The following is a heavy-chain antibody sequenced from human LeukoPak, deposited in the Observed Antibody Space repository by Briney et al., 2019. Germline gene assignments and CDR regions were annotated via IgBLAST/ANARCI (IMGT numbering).Heavy chain of an antibody. CDR1: GFTFSGHW. CDR3: TRDRSRAEDD. D-gene: IGHD1-14*01. CDR2: INQGGSDK. J-gene: IGHJ4*02. V-gene: IGHV3-7*01. Sequence: PGGSLRLSCAAPGFTFSGHWMSWVRQAPGKGLEWVANINQGGSDKYYVDSVKGRFTISKDNANNLLYLQMNSLRGQDTAVSYCTRDRSRAEDDWGQGTLLTVSS.